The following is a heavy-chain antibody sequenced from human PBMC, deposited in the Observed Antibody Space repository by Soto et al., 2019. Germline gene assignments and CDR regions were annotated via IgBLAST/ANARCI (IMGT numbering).Heavy chain of an antibody. D-gene: IGHD7-27*01. V-gene: IGHV3-23*01. CDR2: ISGTDGTT. J-gene: IGHJ3*01. Sequence: PGGSLRLSCEASGFTFSAYLMTWVRQAPGKGLEWVSSISGTDGTTYYADSVKGRLSISRDNSKNTLYLQMNSLTVNDTAVYYCAKPKLGIRAFDLWGQGTMVTVSS. CDR3: AKPKLGIRAFDL. CDR1: GFTFSAYL.